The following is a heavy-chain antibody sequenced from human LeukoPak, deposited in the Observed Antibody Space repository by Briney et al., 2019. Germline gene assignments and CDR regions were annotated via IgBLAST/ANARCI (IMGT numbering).Heavy chain of an antibody. J-gene: IGHJ6*03. CDR1: GGSFSGYY. V-gene: IGHV4-34*01. CDR2: INHSGST. CDR3: ARVRQIQLWLRYRYYMDV. D-gene: IGHD5-18*01. Sequence: SETLSLTCAVYGGSFSGYYWSWIRQPPGKGLEWIGEINHSGSTNHNPSLKSRVTISVDTSKNQFSLKLSSVTAADTAVYYCARVRQIQLWLRYRYYMDVWGKGTTVTVSS.